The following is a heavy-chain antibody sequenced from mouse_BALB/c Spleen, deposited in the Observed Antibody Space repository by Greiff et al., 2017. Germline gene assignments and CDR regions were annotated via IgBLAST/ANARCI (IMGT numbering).Heavy chain of an antibody. CDR3: ARGYEGFDY. CDR2: ISDGGSYT. CDR1: GFTFSDYY. D-gene: IGHD2-14*01. V-gene: IGHV5-4*02. Sequence: EVMLVESGGGLVKPGGSLKLSCAASGFTFSDYYMYWVRQTPEKRLEWVATISDGGSYTYYPDSVKGRFTISRDNAKNNLYLQMSSLKSEDTAMYYCARGYEGFDYWGQGTTLTVSS. J-gene: IGHJ2*01.